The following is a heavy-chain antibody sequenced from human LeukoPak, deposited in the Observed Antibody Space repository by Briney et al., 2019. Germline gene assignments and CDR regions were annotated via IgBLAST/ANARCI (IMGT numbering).Heavy chain of an antibody. D-gene: IGHD2-2*01. CDR3: ARDVSWDIVVVPAAMAPRGAFDI. J-gene: IGHJ3*02. V-gene: IGHV1-2*02. CDR2: INPNSGGT. Sequence: ASVKVSCKASGYTFTGYYMHWVRQAPGQGLEWMGWINPNSGGTNYAQKFQGRVTMTRDTSISTAYMELSRLRSDDTAVYYCARDVSWDIVVVPAAMAPRGAFDIWGQGAMVTVSS. CDR1: GYTFTGYY.